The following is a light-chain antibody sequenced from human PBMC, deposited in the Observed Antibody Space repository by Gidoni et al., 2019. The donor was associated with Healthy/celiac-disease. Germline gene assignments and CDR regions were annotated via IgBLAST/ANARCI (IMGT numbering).Light chain of an antibody. CDR1: SIDVGGDKY. Sequence: QSALTQPASVSGSPGQSIPISCTGTSIDVGGDKYVSWYHQHPVKAPKLMIYDVSNRPSGVSTRFSASKSCNTASLTISGLQSDDEADYYCSSYTSSSTWVFGGWTKLTVL. V-gene: IGLV2-14*01. J-gene: IGLJ3*02. CDR3: SSYTSSSTWV. CDR2: DVS.